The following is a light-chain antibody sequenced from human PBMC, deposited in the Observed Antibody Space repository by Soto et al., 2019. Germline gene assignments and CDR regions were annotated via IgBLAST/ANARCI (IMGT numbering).Light chain of an antibody. V-gene: IGKV2-30*01. CDR2: QSS. J-gene: IGKJ2*01. CDR3: LQATHRPHT. CDR1: QSLVDSDGNTY. Sequence: DVVMTQSPFFLPVTLGQPASVTCRSTQSLVDSDGNTYLIWFHQRPGQSPRRLIYQSSNRDSGVPDRFSGTGSGTEFTLQSSRVEAEDVGVYYCLQATHRPHTFGQGTKLEI.